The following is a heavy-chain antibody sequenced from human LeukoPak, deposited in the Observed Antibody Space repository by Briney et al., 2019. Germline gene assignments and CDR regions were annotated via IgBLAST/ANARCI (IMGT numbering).Heavy chain of an antibody. D-gene: IGHD3-22*01. Sequence: KPSETLSLTCTVSGGSISSYYWDWIRQPPGKGLECIGSIYYGGSTYYNPSLKSRVIISVDTSKNQFSLKLSSVTAADTAVYYCARAYYYASSAFDIWGQGTMVTVSS. CDR3: ARAYYYASSAFDI. CDR2: IYYGGST. V-gene: IGHV4-39*01. J-gene: IGHJ3*02. CDR1: GGSISSYY.